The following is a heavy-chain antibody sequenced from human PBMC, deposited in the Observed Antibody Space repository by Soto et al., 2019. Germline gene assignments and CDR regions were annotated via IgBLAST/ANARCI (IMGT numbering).Heavy chain of an antibody. D-gene: IGHD7-27*01. CDR2: ISSSSSYI. V-gene: IGHV3-21*01. Sequence: GGSLRLSCAASGFTFSSYSMNWVRQAPGKGLEWVSSISSSSSYIYYADSVKGRFTISRDNAKNSLYLQMNSLRAEDTAVYYCARVGILGIYAFDIWGQGTMVTVSS. CDR1: GFTFSSYS. J-gene: IGHJ3*02. CDR3: ARVGILGIYAFDI.